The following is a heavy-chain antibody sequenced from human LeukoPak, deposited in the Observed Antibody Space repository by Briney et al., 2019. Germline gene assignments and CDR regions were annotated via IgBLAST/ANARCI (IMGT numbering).Heavy chain of an antibody. CDR1: GFTFSSYE. D-gene: IGHD3-10*01. Sequence: PGGSLRLSCAASGFTFSSYEMNWVRQAPGKGLEWVAFISDDGSRQHYADSVKGRFTISRDNSKNTLNLQMNSLRAEDTAVYYCVKDRTGTYTLDYWGQGTLVTVSS. CDR2: ISDDGSRQ. J-gene: IGHJ4*02. V-gene: IGHV3-30-3*01. CDR3: VKDRTGTYTLDY.